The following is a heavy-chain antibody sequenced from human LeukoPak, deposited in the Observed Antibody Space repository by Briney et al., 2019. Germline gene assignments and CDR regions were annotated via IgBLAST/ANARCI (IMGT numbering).Heavy chain of an antibody. CDR1: GFTFSSYS. CDR2: ISSSSSYI. CDR3: AKDGYCSSTSCQGRDAFDI. J-gene: IGHJ3*02. D-gene: IGHD2-2*03. Sequence: GGSLRLSCAASGFTFSSYSMNWVRQAPGKGLEWVSSISSSSSYIYYADSVKGRFTISRDNAKNSLYLQMNSLRAEDTAVYYCAKDGYCSSTSCQGRDAFDIWGQGTMVTVSS. V-gene: IGHV3-21*01.